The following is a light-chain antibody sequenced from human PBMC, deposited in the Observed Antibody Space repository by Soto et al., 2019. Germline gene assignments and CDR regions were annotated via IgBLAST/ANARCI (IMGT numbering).Light chain of an antibody. V-gene: IGLV2-14*03. CDR1: SSDIGGYNY. CDR2: DVS. J-gene: IGLJ1*01. CDR3: SSYTSSSTYG. Sequence: SVLTQPASVSGSPGQSITISCTGTSSDIGGYNYVSWYQRHPGKAPKLMIYDVSDRPSGVSNRFSGTKSGNTASLTISGLQAEDEADYFRSSYTSSSTYGFGTGTKVTVL.